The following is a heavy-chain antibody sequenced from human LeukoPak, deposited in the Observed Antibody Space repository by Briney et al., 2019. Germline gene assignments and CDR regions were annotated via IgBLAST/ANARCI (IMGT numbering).Heavy chain of an antibody. V-gene: IGHV3-30*02. CDR2: IRYDGSNK. CDR3: ARGARKGDDYGGFFDY. J-gene: IGHJ4*02. D-gene: IGHD4-23*01. Sequence: GGSLRLSCAASGFTFSSYGMHWVRQAPGKGLEWVAFIRYDGSNKYYTDSVKGRFTISRDNSKNTLYLQMNSLRAEDTAVYYCARGARKGDDYGGFFDYWGQGTLVTVSS. CDR1: GFTFSSYG.